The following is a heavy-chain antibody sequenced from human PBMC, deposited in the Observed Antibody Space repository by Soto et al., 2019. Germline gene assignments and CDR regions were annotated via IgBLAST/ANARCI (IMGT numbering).Heavy chain of an antibody. CDR3: TREERYCSGGSCYDIRGY. J-gene: IGHJ4*02. CDR2: IIPILGVA. Sequence: SVKVSCKASGGTFSSYTISWVRQAPGQGLEWMGRIIPILGVANYAQKFQGRVTITADKSTSTAYMELSSLRSEDTAVYYCTREERYCSGGSCYDIRGYWGQGTLVTVSS. V-gene: IGHV1-69*04. D-gene: IGHD2-15*01. CDR1: GGTFSSYT.